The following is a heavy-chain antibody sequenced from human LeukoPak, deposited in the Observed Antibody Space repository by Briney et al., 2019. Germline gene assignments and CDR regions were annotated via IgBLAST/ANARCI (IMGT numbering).Heavy chain of an antibody. CDR2: IYYSGST. CDR3: ARGYYGSGSYGRFDY. CDR1: GGSISSYY. V-gene: IGHV4-59*01. D-gene: IGHD3-10*01. Sequence: PPETLSLTCTVSGGSISSYYWSWIRQPPGKGLEWIGYIYYSGSTNYNPSLKSRVTISVDTSKNKFSLKLSSVTAADTAVYYCARGYYGSGSYGRFDYWGQGTLVTVSS. J-gene: IGHJ4*02.